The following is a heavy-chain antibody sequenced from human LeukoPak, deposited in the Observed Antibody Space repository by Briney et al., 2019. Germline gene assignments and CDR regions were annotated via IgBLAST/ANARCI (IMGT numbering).Heavy chain of an antibody. CDR2: IWYDGSNM. CDR3: ARAGHGSIIYFDY. CDR1: GFTFSNYG. D-gene: IGHD3-10*01. Sequence: GRSLRLSCAASGFTFSNYGMHWVRQAPGKGLEWVAVIWYDGSNMYYADSVKGRFTISRDNSKNTLYLQMNSLRAEDTAVYFCARAGHGSIIYFDYWGQGTLVTVSS. V-gene: IGHV3-33*01. J-gene: IGHJ4*02.